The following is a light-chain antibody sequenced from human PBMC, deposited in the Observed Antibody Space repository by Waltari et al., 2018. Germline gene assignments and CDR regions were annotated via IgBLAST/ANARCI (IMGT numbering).Light chain of an antibody. CDR2: CAS. CDR3: QQYYSTPNT. V-gene: IGKV4-1*01. J-gene: IGKJ2*01. CDR1: QSLLHTNNKHY. Sequence: DIVVTQSPDSLAVSLGERATMNCKSSQSLLHTNNKHYLAWYQLRPGQPPKLLIYCASTRESGVPGRFSGSGSGTDFTLTISGLQAEDVAVYYCQQYYSTPNTFGQGTKLEIK.